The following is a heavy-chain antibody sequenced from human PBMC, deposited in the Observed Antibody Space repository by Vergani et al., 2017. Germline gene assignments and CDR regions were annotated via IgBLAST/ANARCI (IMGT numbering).Heavy chain of an antibody. V-gene: IGHV4-4*03. CDR2: IYHSGST. CDR3: ARALKLRYSPFGDYYYYGMDV. Sequence: QVQLQESGPGLVKPPGTLSLTCAVSGGSISSSNWWCWVRQPPGKGLQWIGEIYHSGSTNYNPSLKSRVTISVDKSKNQFSLKLSSVTAADTAVYYCARALKLRYSPFGDYYYYGMDVWGQGTTVTVSS. CDR1: GGSISSSNW. D-gene: IGHD3-9*01. J-gene: IGHJ6*02.